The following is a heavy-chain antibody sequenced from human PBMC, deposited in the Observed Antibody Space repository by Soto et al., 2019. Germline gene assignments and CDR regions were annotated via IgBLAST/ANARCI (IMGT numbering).Heavy chain of an antibody. CDR2: INPSGGST. Sequence: QVQLVQSGAEVKKPGASVKVSCKASGYTFTSYYMHWVRQAPGQGLEWMGIINPSGGSTSYAQKLQGRVTMTRDTSTSTVYMELSSLRSEDTAVYYCARGQDDYGDPSPGSWFDPWGQGTLVTVSS. J-gene: IGHJ5*02. CDR1: GYTFTSYY. V-gene: IGHV1-46*04. CDR3: ARGQDDYGDPSPGSWFDP. D-gene: IGHD4-17*01.